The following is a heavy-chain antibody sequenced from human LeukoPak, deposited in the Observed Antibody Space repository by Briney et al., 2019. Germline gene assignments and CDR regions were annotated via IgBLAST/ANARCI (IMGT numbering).Heavy chain of an antibody. CDR3: AKDWAIAAAGGGLDY. J-gene: IGHJ4*02. CDR2: ISGSGGST. D-gene: IGHD6-13*01. V-gene: IGHV3-23*01. CDR1: GFTFGSYA. Sequence: GGSLRLSCAASGFTFGSYAMSWVRQAPGKGLEWVSAISGSGGSTYYADSVKGRFTISRDNSKNTLYLQMNSLRAEDTAVYYCAKDWAIAAAGGGLDYWGQGTLVTVSS.